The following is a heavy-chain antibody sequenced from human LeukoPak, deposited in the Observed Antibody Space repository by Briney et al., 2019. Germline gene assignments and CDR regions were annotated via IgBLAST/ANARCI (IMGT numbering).Heavy chain of an antibody. V-gene: IGHV4-34*01. D-gene: IGHD1-1*01. CDR1: GGSFSGYY. J-gene: IGHJ6*03. Sequence: PSETLSLTCAVYGGSFSGYYWSWIRHPPGKGLEWIGEINHSGSTNYNPSLKSRVTISVDTSKNQFSLKLSSVTAADTAVYYCARGLVGTKYYYYYYMDVWGKGTTVTVSS. CDR2: INHSGST. CDR3: ARGLVGTKYYYYYYMDV.